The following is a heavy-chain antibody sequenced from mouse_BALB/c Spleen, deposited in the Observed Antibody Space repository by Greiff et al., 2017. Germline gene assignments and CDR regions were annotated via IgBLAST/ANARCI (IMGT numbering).Heavy chain of an antibody. CDR2: ISSGSSTI. Sequence: EVKLMESGGGLVQPGGSRKLSCAASGFSFSSFGMHWVRQAPVKGLVWVAYISSGSSTIYYADTVKGRFTISRDNPKNTLFLQITSLRSEDTAMYYCARETARASAWFAYWGQGTLVTVSA. D-gene: IGHD3-2*01. CDR1: GFSFSSFG. J-gene: IGHJ3*01. CDR3: ARETARASAWFAY. V-gene: IGHV5-17*02.